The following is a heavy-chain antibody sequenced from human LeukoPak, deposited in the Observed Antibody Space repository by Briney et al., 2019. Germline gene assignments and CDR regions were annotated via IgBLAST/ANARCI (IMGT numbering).Heavy chain of an antibody. Sequence: GGSLRLSCAASGFTFDYYTLHWVRQAPGRGLEWVSLINWDGSSTYYADSVKGRFTISRDNSKNSLYLQMNSLRTEDTALYGKDAFSSPGGSGSHLDAWGQGTLVTVSS. CDR1: GFTFDYYT. V-gene: IGHV3-43*01. CDR3: DAFSSPGGSGSHLDA. J-gene: IGHJ5*02. CDR2: INWDGSST. D-gene: IGHD3-10*01.